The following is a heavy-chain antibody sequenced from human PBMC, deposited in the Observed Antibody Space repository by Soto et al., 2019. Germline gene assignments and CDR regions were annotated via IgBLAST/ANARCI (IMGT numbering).Heavy chain of an antibody. D-gene: IGHD1-26*01. CDR2: ISYDVSNK. J-gene: IGHJ4*02. CDR3: ARATTRDPIEMATTTDY. CDR1: GFTFSSYA. V-gene: IGHV3-30-3*01. Sequence: GGSLRLSCAASGFTFSSYAMHWVRQAPGKGLEWVAVISYDVSNKYYADSVKGRFTISRDNSKNTLYLQMNSLRAEDTAVYYCARATTRDPIEMATTTDYSGQGTLVTVSS.